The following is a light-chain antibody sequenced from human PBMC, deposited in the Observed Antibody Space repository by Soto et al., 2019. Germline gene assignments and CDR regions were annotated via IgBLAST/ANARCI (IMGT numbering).Light chain of an antibody. CDR1: QVISSA. J-gene: IGKJ5*01. CDR2: DAS. Sequence: ANQLTQSPCSLSASVGDIVTITCRASQVISSALAWYQQKPGKPPKLLIYDASTLQSGVPSRFSGTASGTDFTLTINSLQPEDFATYYCQQSYSTPITFGQGTQLEIK. V-gene: IGKV1-13*02. CDR3: QQSYSTPIT.